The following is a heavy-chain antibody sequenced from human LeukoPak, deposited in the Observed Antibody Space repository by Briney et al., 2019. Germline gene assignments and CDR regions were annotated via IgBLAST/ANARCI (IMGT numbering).Heavy chain of an antibody. CDR2: IIPIFGTA. V-gene: IGHV1-69*05. CDR1: GGTFSSYA. J-gene: IGHJ4*02. Sequence: ASVTVSCKASGGTFSSYAISWVRQAPGQGLEWMGGIIPIFGTANYAQKFQGRVTITTDESTSTAYMELSSLRSEDTAVYYCARVAGSYYDSSGFGYWGQGTLVTVSS. D-gene: IGHD3-22*01. CDR3: ARVAGSYYDSSGFGY.